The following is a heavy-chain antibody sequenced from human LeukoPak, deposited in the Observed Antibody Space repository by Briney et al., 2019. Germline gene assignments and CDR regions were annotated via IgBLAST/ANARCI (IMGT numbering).Heavy chain of an antibody. J-gene: IGHJ4*02. D-gene: IGHD4-17*01. CDR1: GYTFTSYG. CDR2: ISAYNGNT. CDR3: ARDYVGHDYGDHGEFDY. Sequence: GASVKVSCKASGYTFTSYGISWVRQAPGQGLEWVGWISAYNGNTNYAQKLQGRVTMTTDTSTSTAYMELRSLRSDDTAVYYCARDYVGHDYGDHGEFDYWGQGTLVTVSS. V-gene: IGHV1-18*01.